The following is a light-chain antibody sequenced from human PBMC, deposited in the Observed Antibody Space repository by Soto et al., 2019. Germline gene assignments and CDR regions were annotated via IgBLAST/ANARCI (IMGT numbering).Light chain of an antibody. V-gene: IGKV3-20*01. J-gene: IGKJ5*01. Sequence: EIVLTQSPGTLSLSPGERATLSCRASQSVSSSYLAWYQQKPGQAPRLLIYGASSRATGIPDRFSGSGSGTDFTLTIIRLEPEDFAVYYCQQYGSSPTFGHGTRLEIK. CDR3: QQYGSSPT. CDR2: GAS. CDR1: QSVSSSY.